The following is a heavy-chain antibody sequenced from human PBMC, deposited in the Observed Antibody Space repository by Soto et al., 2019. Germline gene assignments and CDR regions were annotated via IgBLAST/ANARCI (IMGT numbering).Heavy chain of an antibody. D-gene: IGHD2-2*01. J-gene: IGHJ4*02. CDR1: GGSISSSSYY. CDR2: IYYSGST. Sequence: SETLSLTCTGSGGSISSSSYYWGWIRQPPGKGLEWIGSIYYSGSTYYNPSLKSRVTISVDTSKNQFSLKLSSVTAADTAVYYRARGREDIVVVPAAFYYYFDSWGQGTLLSLSS. V-gene: IGHV4-39*01. CDR3: ARGREDIVVVPAAFYYYFDS.